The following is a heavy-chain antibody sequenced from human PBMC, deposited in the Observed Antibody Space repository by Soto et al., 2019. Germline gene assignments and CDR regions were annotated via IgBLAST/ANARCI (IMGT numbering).Heavy chain of an antibody. Sequence: EVQLLESGGGFVQPGGSLRLSCAASGFTFSTYAMTWVRLAPGRGLEWVLGIKSSGSPTDYPESVKGRFTISRDNLMNTLFLDMNGLRAEDTAIYYCAKTPRGGASGDWYFDLWGRGTLVTVSS. CDR2: IKSSGSPT. CDR1: GFTFSTYA. D-gene: IGHD3-10*01. V-gene: IGHV3-23*05. CDR3: AKTPRGGASGDWYFDL. J-gene: IGHJ2*01.